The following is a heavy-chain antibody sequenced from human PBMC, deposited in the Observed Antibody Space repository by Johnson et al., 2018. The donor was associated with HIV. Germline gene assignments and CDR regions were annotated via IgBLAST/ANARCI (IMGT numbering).Heavy chain of an antibody. CDR2: INWNGVRT. V-gene: IGHV3-20*04. J-gene: IGHJ3*02. CDR3: AREFESPETDFWSGDDAFDI. D-gene: IGHD3-3*01. CDR1: GFTFDDYG. Sequence: EVLLLESGGGVVRPGGSLRLSCAAAGFTFDDYGMSWVRQAPGKGLEWVSGINWNGVRTGYLDSMKGRFTISRDNAKNSLYLQMNSLGADDTALYYCAREFESPETDFWSGDDAFDIWGQGTMVTVSS.